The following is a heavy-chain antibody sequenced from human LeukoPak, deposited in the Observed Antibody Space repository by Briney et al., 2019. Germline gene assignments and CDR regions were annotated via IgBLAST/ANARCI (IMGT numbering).Heavy chain of an antibody. Sequence: PSETLSLSCAVYGVSFSGYYWSWIRQPPGKGLEWIGEINHSGSTNYNPSLKSRVTISVDTPKNNFSLKLSSVTAADTAVYYCARGGYGHILNPYYFDYWGQGTLVTVSS. CDR3: ARGGYGHILNPYYFDY. CDR2: INHSGST. CDR1: GVSFSGYY. V-gene: IGHV4-34*01. J-gene: IGHJ4*02. D-gene: IGHD5-12*01.